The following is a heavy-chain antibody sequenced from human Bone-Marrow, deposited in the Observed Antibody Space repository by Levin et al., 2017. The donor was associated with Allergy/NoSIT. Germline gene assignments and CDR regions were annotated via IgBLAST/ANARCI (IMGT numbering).Heavy chain of an antibody. Sequence: LSLTCAASGFTFDDYAMHWVRQAPGKGLEWVSGISWNSGSIGYADSVKGRFTISRDNAKNSLYLQMNSLRAEDTALYYCAKDAGLLEWLLSSWGQGTLVTVSS. V-gene: IGHV3-9*01. D-gene: IGHD3-3*01. CDR2: ISWNSGSI. CDR3: AKDAGLLEWLLSS. J-gene: IGHJ4*02. CDR1: GFTFDDYA.